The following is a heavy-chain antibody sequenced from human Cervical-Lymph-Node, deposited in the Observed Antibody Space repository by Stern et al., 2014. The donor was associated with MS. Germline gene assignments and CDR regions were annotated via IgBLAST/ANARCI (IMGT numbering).Heavy chain of an antibody. CDR3: ARHPYSGDFSYGGGFDY. D-gene: IGHD1-26*01. Sequence: VQLVESGAEVKKSGVSLKISCKGSGYSFTTHWIAWVRQTPGKGLEWMGIVYPGDSYTTYRPSFQGQVSIPCDKSINTGYLHLSSLKASDTAMYYCARHPYSGDFSYGGGFDYWGQGTLVTVSS. J-gene: IGHJ4*02. CDR2: VYPGDSYT. V-gene: IGHV5-51*01. CDR1: GYSFTTHW.